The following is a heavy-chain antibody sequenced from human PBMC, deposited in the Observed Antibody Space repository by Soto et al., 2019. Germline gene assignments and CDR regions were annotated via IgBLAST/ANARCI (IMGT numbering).Heavy chain of an antibody. D-gene: IGHD3-10*01. CDR2: ITAYNGNT. J-gene: IGHJ4*02. V-gene: IGHV1-18*01. Sequence: QVQLVQSGAEVKKPGASVKVSCKASGYTFTSYGINWVRQAPGQGLEWMGWITAYNGNTKYAQKFRGIVTMNTDTYTSTAYVEVRSLSSDDAAVYYCARDLAMRFGEPLGYWGQGTLVTVSS. CDR1: GYTFTSYG. CDR3: ARDLAMRFGEPLGY.